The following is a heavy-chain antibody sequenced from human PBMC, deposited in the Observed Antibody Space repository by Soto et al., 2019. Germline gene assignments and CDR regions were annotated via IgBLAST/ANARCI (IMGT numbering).Heavy chain of an antibody. V-gene: IGHV1-69*06. Sequence: SVKVSCKASGGTFSSYAISWVRQAPGQGLEWMGGIIPIFGTANYAQKFQGRVTITADKSTSTACMELSSLRSEDTAVYYCARDNRGHYDILTGYPFNYWGQGTLVTVSS. D-gene: IGHD3-9*01. CDR3: ARDNRGHYDILTGYPFNY. CDR1: GGTFSSYA. CDR2: IIPIFGTA. J-gene: IGHJ4*02.